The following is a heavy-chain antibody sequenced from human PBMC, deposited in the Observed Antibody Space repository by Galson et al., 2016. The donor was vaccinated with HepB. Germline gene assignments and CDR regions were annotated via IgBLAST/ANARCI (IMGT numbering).Heavy chain of an antibody. J-gene: IGHJ4*02. V-gene: IGHV6-1*01. Sequence: CAISGDSVSSKSAGWNWIRQSPSRGLQWLGRTYYRSKWYNDYAVSVKGRITIKPDTSKNQFSLQLNSVTPEDTAVYYCARDALGVAVADWGQGTLVTVSS. CDR1: GDSVSSKSAG. CDR2: TYYRSKWYN. D-gene: IGHD6-19*01. CDR3: ARDALGVAVAD.